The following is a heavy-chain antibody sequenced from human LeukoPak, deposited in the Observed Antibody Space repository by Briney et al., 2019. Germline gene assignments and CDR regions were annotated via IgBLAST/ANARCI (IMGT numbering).Heavy chain of an antibody. J-gene: IGHJ5*02. CDR3: ARPPTIFGVAEP. V-gene: IGHV4-4*09. D-gene: IGHD3-3*01. CDR1: GGSISSYY. Sequence: SETLSLTCTVSGGSISSYYWSWIRQPPGKGLEWIGYIYTSGSTNYNPSLKSRVTISVDTSKNQFSLKLSSVTAADTAVYYCARPPTIFGVAEPWGQGTLVTVSS. CDR2: IYTSGST.